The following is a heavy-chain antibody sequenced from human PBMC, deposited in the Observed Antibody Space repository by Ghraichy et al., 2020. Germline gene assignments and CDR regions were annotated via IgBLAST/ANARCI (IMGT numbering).Heavy chain of an antibody. V-gene: IGHV4-59*01. CDR3: ARDLVVVTGPVYGMDV. CDR2: IYYSGST. Sequence: SQTLSLTCTVSGGSISSYYWSWIRQPPGKGLEWIGYIYYSGSTNYNPSLKSRVTISVDTSKNQFSLKLSSVTAADTAVYYCARDLVVVTGPVYGMDVWGQGTTVTVSS. D-gene: IGHD2-21*02. J-gene: IGHJ6*02. CDR1: GGSISSYY.